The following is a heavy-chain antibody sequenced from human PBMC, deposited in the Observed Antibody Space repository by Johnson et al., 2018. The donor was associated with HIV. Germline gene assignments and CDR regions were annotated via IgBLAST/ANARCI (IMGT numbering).Heavy chain of an antibody. V-gene: IGHV3-13*01. CDR3: ARGSYYSYYYDTDKAFDF. J-gene: IGHJ3*01. Sequence: VQLVESGGGLVQPGGSLRLSCAASGLTVSSNYMNWVRQATGNGLEWVSSIGTIGDKYYPDSVKGRLTISRENAKNSLYLQMDSLRAGDTAVYYCARGSYYSYYYDTDKAFDFWGQGTMVTVSS. D-gene: IGHD3-22*01. CDR2: IGTIGDK. CDR1: GLTVSSNY.